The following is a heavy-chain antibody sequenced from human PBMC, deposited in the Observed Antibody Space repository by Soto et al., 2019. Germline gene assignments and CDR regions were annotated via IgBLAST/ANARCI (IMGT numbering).Heavy chain of an antibody. J-gene: IGHJ4*02. Sequence: QVQPVQSGAEVKKPGSSVRVYCKASGGTFSSYSFSWVRQAPGQGLEWMGRIIPVRNIANYAPKFRGRVTISADKSTSSAYLDLSSVRSEDTAVYYCARSGDSPYDYWGPGTLVTVSS. CDR3: ARSGDSPYDY. D-gene: IGHD6-25*01. CDR2: IIPVRNIA. CDR1: GGTFSSYS. V-gene: IGHV1-69*02.